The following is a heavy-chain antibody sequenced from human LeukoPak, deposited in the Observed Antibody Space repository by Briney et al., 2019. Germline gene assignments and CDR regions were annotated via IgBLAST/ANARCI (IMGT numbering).Heavy chain of an antibody. V-gene: IGHV3-23*01. J-gene: IGHJ4*02. CDR1: GFTFSSYA. CDR2: ISGSAGST. D-gene: IGHD3-10*01. CDR3: AKDQSLRSSGYFDY. Sequence: GGSLRLSCAASGFTFSSYAMSGVRQAPGKGLEWVSAISGSAGSTYYADSVKGRFTISRDNSKNTLYLQMNSLRAEDTAVYYCAKDQSLRSSGYFDYWGQGTLVTVSS.